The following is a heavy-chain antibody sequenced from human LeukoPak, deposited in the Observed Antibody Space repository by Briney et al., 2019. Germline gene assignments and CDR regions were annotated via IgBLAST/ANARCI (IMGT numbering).Heavy chain of an antibody. V-gene: IGHV6-1*01. D-gene: IGHD1-26*01. CDR2: TYYRSKCYN. CDR1: GDSVSSNSAA. CDR3: ARSPSGSHVDY. Sequence: SQTLPLTCAISGDSVSSNSAACNWIRQSPSRVLEWLGRTYYRSKCYNNYAVSVKSRIIINPDTSKNQFSLQLNSVTPEDTTLYYCARSPSGSHVDYWGQGTLVTVSS. J-gene: IGHJ4*02.